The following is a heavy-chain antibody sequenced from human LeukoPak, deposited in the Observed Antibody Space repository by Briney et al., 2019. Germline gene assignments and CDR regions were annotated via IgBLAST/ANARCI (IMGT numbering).Heavy chain of an antibody. CDR3: ARSKGYFDWLFDY. CDR2: ISYDGSNK. CDR1: GFTFSSYA. D-gene: IGHD3-9*01. J-gene: IGHJ4*02. V-gene: IGHV3-30-3*01. Sequence: PGGSLRLSCAASGFTFSSYAMHWVRQAPGKGLEWLAVISYDGSNKYYADSVKGRFTISRDNSKNTLYLQMNSLRAEDTAVYYCARSKGYFDWLFDYWGQGTLVTVSS.